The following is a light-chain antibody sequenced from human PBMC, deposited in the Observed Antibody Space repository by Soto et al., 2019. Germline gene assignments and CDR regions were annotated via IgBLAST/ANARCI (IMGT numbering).Light chain of an antibody. CDR1: QSISIW. V-gene: IGKV1-5*01. Sequence: DIQMTQSPSTLSASVGDRVTITCRASQSISIWLAWYQQKPGKAPNILIYDASTLVSGVPSRFSGSGSGTEFTLTISSLQPDDFAAYYCQQYNNYFSWTFGQGTKVEIK. J-gene: IGKJ1*01. CDR2: DAS. CDR3: QQYNNYFSWT.